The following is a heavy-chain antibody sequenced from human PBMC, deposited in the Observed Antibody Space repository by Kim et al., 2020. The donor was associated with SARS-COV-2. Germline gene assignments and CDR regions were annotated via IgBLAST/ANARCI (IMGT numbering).Heavy chain of an antibody. CDR2: ISSSSSTI. V-gene: IGHV3-48*02. D-gene: IGHD2-21*02. CDR3: ARDPPYCGGDCSRDY. CDR1: GFTFSSYS. J-gene: IGHJ4*02. Sequence: GGSLRLSCAASGFTFSSYSMNWVRQAPGKGLEWVSYISSSSSTIYYADSVKGRFTISRDNAKNSLYLQMNSLRDEDTAVYYCARDPPYCGGDCSRDYWGQGTLVTVSS.